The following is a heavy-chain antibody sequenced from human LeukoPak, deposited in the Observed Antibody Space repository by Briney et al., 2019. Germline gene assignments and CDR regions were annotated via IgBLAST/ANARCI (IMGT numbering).Heavy chain of an antibody. CDR2: VHYSGAI. D-gene: IGHD3-3*01. Sequence: SETLSLTCTVSGDSISNSYWAWVRQPPEKGPEWLGYVHYSGAINYNPSLMSRLTISVDASRSHFSLKLTSVTAEDTAVYYCARLSPLERVSSYYYHAMDVWGQGTTVIVSS. CDR1: GDSISNSY. V-gene: IGHV4-59*08. CDR3: ARLSPLERVSSYYYHAMDV. J-gene: IGHJ6*02.